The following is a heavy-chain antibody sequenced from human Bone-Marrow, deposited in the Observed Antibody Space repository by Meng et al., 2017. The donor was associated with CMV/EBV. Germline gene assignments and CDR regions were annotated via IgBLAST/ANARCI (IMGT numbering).Heavy chain of an antibody. CDR1: GFTFSSYA. J-gene: IGHJ6*02. CDR3: ARDIAARHPEGYYYYGMYV. V-gene: IGHV3-30-3*01. D-gene: IGHD6-6*01. CDR2: ISYDGSNK. Sequence: GGSLRRSCAASGFTFSSYAMHWVRQAPGKGLEWVAVISYDGSNKYYADSVKGRFTISRDNSKNTLYLQMNSLRAEDTAVYDCARDIAARHPEGYYYYGMYVWGQGTTVTVSS.